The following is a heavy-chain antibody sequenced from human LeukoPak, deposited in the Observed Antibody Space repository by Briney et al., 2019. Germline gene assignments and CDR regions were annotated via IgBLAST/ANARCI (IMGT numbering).Heavy chain of an antibody. CDR3: AKANSNYGSGSYLDY. CDR1: GFTFDDYA. D-gene: IGHD3-10*01. J-gene: IGHJ4*02. V-gene: IGHV3-9*03. Sequence: GRSLRLSCAASGFTFDDYAMHWVRQAPAKGLEWVSGISWNSGSIGYADSVKGRFTISRDNAKNSLYLQMDSPRAEDMALYYCAKANSNYGSGSYLDYWGQGTLVTVSS. CDR2: ISWNSGSI.